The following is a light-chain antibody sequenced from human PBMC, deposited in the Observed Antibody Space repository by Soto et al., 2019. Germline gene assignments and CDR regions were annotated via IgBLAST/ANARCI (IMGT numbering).Light chain of an antibody. J-gene: IGKJ5*01. CDR1: ESLSNNY. Sequence: EIVLTQSPGTLSLSPGERSTLSCRSSESLSNNYLAWYKQKPGQAPRLLISGATPRASGIPDRFSASGSGTDFTLSINRLEPEDFVVYFCQQYGRLPITFGQGTRLEIK. CDR3: QQYGRLPIT. CDR2: GAT. V-gene: IGKV3-20*01.